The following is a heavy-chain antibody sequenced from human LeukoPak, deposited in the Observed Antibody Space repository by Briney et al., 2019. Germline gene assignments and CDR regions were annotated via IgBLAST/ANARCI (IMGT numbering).Heavy chain of an antibody. Sequence: PGGSLRLSCAASGFTFSSYAMSWVRQAPGKGLEWVSAISGSGGSTYYADSVKGRFTISRDNSKNTLYLQMNSLRAEDTAVYYCARLFLRGGSSLLSYFDDWGRATLVTVSS. CDR3: ARLFLRGGSSLLSYFDD. V-gene: IGHV3-23*01. CDR1: GFTFSSYA. J-gene: IGHJ4*02. D-gene: IGHD1-26*01. CDR2: ISGSGGST.